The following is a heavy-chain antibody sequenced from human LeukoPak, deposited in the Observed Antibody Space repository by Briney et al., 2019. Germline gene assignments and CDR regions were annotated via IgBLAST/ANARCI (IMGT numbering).Heavy chain of an antibody. CDR1: GFTVSSNY. D-gene: IGHD5-18*01. CDR2: IYSGGTT. J-gene: IGHJ6*03. V-gene: IGHV3-66*02. Sequence: GGSLRLSCAASGFTVSSNYMSWVRQAPGKGLEWVSVIYSGGTTYYAASVKGRFTISRDNSKNTLYLQMNSLRAEDTAVYYCASTVDTAMDGYYYYYMDVWGKGTTVTVSS. CDR3: ASTVDTAMDGYYYYYMDV.